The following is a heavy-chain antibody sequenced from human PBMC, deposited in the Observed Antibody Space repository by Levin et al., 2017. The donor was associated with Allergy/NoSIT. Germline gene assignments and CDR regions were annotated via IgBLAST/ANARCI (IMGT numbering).Heavy chain of an antibody. CDR1: GGSFSGYY. D-gene: IGHD2-15*01. Sequence: SETLSLTCAVYGGSFSGYYWSWIRQPPGKGLEWIGEINHSGSTNYNPSLKSRVTISVDTSKNQFSLKLSSVTAADTAVYYCARGFGSGGSCYSYWGQGTLVTVSS. CDR3: ARGFGSGGSCYSY. V-gene: IGHV4-34*01. CDR2: INHSGST. J-gene: IGHJ4*02.